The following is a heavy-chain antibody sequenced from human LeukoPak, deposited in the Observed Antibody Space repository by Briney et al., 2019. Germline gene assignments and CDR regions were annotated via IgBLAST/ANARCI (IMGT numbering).Heavy chain of an antibody. V-gene: IGHV1-69*13. CDR3: ARRERAVAGTSHFDY. Sequence: SVKVSCKASGYTFTSYGISWVRQAPGQGLEWMGGIIPIFGTANYAQKFQGRVTITADESTSTAYMELSSLRSEDTAVYYCARRERAVAGTSHFDYWGQGTLVTVSS. J-gene: IGHJ4*02. D-gene: IGHD6-19*01. CDR2: IIPIFGTA. CDR1: GYTFTSYG.